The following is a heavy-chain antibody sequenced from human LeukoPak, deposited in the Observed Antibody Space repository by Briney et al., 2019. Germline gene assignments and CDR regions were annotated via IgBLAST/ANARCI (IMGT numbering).Heavy chain of an antibody. V-gene: IGHV4-59*01. Sequence: SETLSLTCTVSGGSISSYYWSWIRQPPGKGLEWIGYIYYSGSTNYNPSLKSRVTISVDTSKNQFSLKLSSVTAADTAVYYCARGNGDYVEYFQHWGQGTLVTVSS. CDR2: IYYSGST. J-gene: IGHJ1*01. CDR3: ARGNGDYVEYFQH. CDR1: GGSISSYY. D-gene: IGHD4-17*01.